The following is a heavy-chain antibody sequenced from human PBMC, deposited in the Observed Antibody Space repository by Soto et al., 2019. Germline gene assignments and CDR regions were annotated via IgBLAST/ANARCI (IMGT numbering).Heavy chain of an antibody. V-gene: IGHV4-31*03. D-gene: IGHD4-17*01. CDR1: GGSISSGGYY. CDR2: IYYSGST. J-gene: IGHJ3*02. Sequence: PSETLSPTCTVSGGSISSGGYYWSWIRQHPGKGLEWIGYIYYSGSTYYNPSLKSRVTISVDTSKNQFSLKLSSVTAADTAVYYCARGVTVTTAFDIWGQGTMVTVSS. CDR3: ARGVTVTTAFDI.